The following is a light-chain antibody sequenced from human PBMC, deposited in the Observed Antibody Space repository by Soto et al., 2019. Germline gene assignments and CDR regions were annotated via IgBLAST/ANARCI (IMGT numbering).Light chain of an antibody. Sequence: EIVMTQSPATLSVSPGERATLSCRGSQSVSSNLAWYQQKPGQAPRLLIYGASTRATGIPARFSGSGSGTEFTLTISSLQSEDYAIYYCQQYKSWPRITFGQGTRLETK. CDR1: QSVSSN. J-gene: IGKJ5*01. CDR2: GAS. CDR3: QQYKSWPRIT. V-gene: IGKV3-15*01.